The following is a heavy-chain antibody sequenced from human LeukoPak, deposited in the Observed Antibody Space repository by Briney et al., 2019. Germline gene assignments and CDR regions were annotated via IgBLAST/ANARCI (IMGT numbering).Heavy chain of an antibody. Sequence: GGSLRLSCAAAGFTFSSYWMHSVRHAPGKGLVWVSRIDSDGSSATYADSVKGRFTISRDNAKNTLYLQMNSLRAEDTAVYYCLREGGYDPFEYWGQGTLVTVSS. CDR2: IDSDGSSA. J-gene: IGHJ4*02. CDR1: GFTFSSYW. CDR3: LREGGYDPFEY. D-gene: IGHD5-12*01. V-gene: IGHV3-74*01.